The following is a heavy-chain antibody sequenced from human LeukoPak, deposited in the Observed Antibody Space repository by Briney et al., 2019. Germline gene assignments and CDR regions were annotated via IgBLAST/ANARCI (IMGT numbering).Heavy chain of an antibody. CDR1: GFTFSSYG. CDR2: IWYDGNNK. CDR3: ARATVTRVVGATSSPDNY. D-gene: IGHD1-26*01. V-gene: IGHV3-30*19. J-gene: IGHJ4*02. Sequence: PGGSLRLSCAASGFTFSSYGMHWVRQAPGKGLEWVAVIWYDGNNKYYADSVKGRFTISRDNSKNTLYLQMNSLRAEDTAVYYCARATVTRVVGATSSPDNYWGQGTLVTVSS.